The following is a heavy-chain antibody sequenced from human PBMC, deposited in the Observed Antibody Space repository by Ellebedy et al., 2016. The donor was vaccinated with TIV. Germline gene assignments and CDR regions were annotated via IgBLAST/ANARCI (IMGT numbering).Heavy chain of an antibody. V-gene: IGHV1-3*01. CDR1: GYTFTSYT. CDR2: ISSGTGNT. J-gene: IGHJ4*02. D-gene: IGHD4/OR15-4a*01. CDR3: ARGYGDFDY. Sequence: ASVKVSCKASGYTFTSYTMHWVRQAPGQRLEWMGWISSGTGNTEYSQKFQGRVSITRDTSASTAYMELSSLRSEDTAIYYCARGYGDFDYWGQGTLVTVSS.